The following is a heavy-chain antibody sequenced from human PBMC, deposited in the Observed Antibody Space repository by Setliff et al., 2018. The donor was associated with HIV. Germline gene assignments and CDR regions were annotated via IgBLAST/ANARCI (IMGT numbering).Heavy chain of an antibody. D-gene: IGHD1-26*01. CDR3: ARGGTSSNWFDP. CDR1: GGSIRRGSYY. Sequence: PSETLSLTCTVSGGSIRRGSYYWTWIRQPAGKGPEWIGHIYTNGYTNYNPSLKSRVTISVDTSRDQFSLKLSSVTAADTAVYYCARGGTSSNWFDPWGQGTLVTVSS. V-gene: IGHV4-61*09. CDR2: IYTNGYT. J-gene: IGHJ5*02.